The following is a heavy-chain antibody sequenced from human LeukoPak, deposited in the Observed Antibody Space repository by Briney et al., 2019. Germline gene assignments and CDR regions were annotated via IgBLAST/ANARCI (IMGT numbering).Heavy chain of an antibody. V-gene: IGHV1-46*03. J-gene: IGHJ4*02. D-gene: IGHD3-3*01. Sequence: ASVKVSCKAPGYTFTSYYMHWVRQAPGQGLEWMGIINPSSGSTSYAQKFQGRVTMTRDTSTSTVYMELSSLRSEDTAVYYCARLRYDFWSGYYSYYFDYWGQGTLVTVSS. CDR3: ARLRYDFWSGYYSYYFDY. CDR2: INPSSGST. CDR1: GYTFTSYY.